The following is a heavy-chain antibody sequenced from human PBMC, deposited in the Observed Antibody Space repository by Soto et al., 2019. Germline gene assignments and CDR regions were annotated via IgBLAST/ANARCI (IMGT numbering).Heavy chain of an antibody. CDR2: ISLQGGST. CDR1: GFAFSSYA. CDR3: VNMMIARGAFDF. V-gene: IGHV3-64D*06. Sequence: GGSLRLSCSASGFAFSSYAMHWVRQTPGKGLEYVSAISLQGGSTYYADSMKGRFTIARDDSKNTVYLQMSSLRPDDTAVYYCVNMMIARGAFDFWCQGTLVTVFS. D-gene: IGHD2-21*01. J-gene: IGHJ4*02.